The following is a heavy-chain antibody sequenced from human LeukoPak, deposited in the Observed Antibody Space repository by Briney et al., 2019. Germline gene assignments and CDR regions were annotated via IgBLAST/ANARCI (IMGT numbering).Heavy chain of an antibody. D-gene: IGHD5-18*01. Sequence: GRSLRLSCAASGFTFSSYAMHWVRQAPGKGLEWVAVISYDGSNKYYADSVKGRFTISRDNSKNTLYLQMNSLRAEDTAVYYCARVWRYSYAFDYWGQGTLVTVSS. V-gene: IGHV3-30*04. J-gene: IGHJ4*02. CDR2: ISYDGSNK. CDR1: GFTFSSYA. CDR3: ARVWRYSYAFDY.